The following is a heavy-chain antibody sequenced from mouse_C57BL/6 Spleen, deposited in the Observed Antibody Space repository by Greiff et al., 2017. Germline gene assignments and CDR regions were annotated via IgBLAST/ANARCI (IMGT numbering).Heavy chain of an antibody. CDR3: ARELGFDY. Sequence: VQLQQSGPVLVKPGASVKMSCKASGYTFTDYYMNWVKQSHGKSLEWIGVINPYNGGTSYNQKVKGKATLTVDKSSSTADMELNSLTSEDSAVYYCARELGFDYWGQGTTLTVSS. CDR1: GYTFTDYY. D-gene: IGHD4-1*01. V-gene: IGHV1-19*01. J-gene: IGHJ2*01. CDR2: INPYNGGT.